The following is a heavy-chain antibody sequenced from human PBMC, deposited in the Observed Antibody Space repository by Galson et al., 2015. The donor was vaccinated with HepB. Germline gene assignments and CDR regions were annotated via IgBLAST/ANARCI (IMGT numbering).Heavy chain of an antibody. CDR3: ATSYGDKSYYYYGMDV. CDR2: FDPEDGET. Sequence: SVKVSCKVSGYTLTELSMHWVRQAPGKGLEWMGGFDPEDGETIYAQKFQGRVTMTEDTSTDTAYMELSSLRSEDTAVYYCATSYGDKSYYYYGMDVWGQGTTVTVSS. V-gene: IGHV1-24*01. CDR1: GYTLTELS. J-gene: IGHJ6*02. D-gene: IGHD4-17*01.